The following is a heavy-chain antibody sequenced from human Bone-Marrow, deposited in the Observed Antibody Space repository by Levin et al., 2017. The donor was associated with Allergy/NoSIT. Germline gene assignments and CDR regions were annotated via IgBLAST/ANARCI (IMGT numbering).Heavy chain of an antibody. CDR3: ARGPTLRFSGGWYPLDY. Sequence: ASVKVSCKASGYSFTTYGITWIRQAPGQGLEWLGWISPHNGDTNSAQSLQGRLTMTADTSTNTAYMDLKSLRSDDTAVYFCARGPTLRFSGGWYPLDYWGQGTLVTVSS. CDR2: ISPHNGDT. V-gene: IGHV1-18*01. CDR1: GYSFTTYG. J-gene: IGHJ4*02. D-gene: IGHD6-19*01.